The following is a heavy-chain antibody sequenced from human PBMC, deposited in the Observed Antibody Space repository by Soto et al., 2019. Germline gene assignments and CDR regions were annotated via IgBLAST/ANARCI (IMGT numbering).Heavy chain of an antibody. CDR2: IWYDGSNK. V-gene: IGHV3-33*01. CDR3: ARDFLPRHNYYYGMDV. CDR1: GFTFSSYG. J-gene: IGHJ6*02. Sequence: GGSLRLSCAASGFTFSSYGMHWVRQAPGKGLEWVAVIWYDGSNKYYADSVKGRFTISRDNSKNTLYLQMNSLRAEDTAVYYCARDFLPRHNYYYGMDVWGQGTKVTVSS.